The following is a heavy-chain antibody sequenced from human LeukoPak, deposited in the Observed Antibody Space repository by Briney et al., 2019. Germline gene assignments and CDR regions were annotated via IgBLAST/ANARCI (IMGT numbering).Heavy chain of an antibody. CDR2: IYYRGST. CDR1: GGSISSTTYY. CDR3: ARSRVVPAVNFDY. J-gene: IGHJ4*02. D-gene: IGHD2-2*01. Sequence: SETLSLTCTVSGGSISSTTYYWGWIRQPPGKGLEWIGNIYYRGSTYYNPSLKSRVTISVDTSKNQFSLKLSSVTAADTAVYYCARSRVVPAVNFDYWGQGTLVTVSS. V-gene: IGHV4-39*07.